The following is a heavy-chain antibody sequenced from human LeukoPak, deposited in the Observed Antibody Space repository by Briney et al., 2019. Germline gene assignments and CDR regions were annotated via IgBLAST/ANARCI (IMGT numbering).Heavy chain of an antibody. CDR1: GFTFSDYY. CDR3: ARVAADATVFDY. V-gene: IGHV3-11*05. Sequence: PGGSLRLFCAASGFTFSDYYMSWIRQAPGKGLEWVSYISSVSGYTKYADSVRGRFTISRDNAKNSLYLQMNSLRAEDTAVYYCARVAADATVFDYWGQGTLVTVSS. J-gene: IGHJ4*02. D-gene: IGHD6-13*01. CDR2: ISSVSGYT.